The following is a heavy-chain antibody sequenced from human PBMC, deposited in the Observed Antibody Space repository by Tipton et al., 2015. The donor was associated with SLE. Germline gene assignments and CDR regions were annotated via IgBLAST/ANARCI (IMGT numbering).Heavy chain of an antibody. J-gene: IGHJ3*02. D-gene: IGHD3-10*01. V-gene: IGHV3-53*01. CDR3: ARDRSSGGAFDI. Sequence: SLRLSFAASGFTFSSYSMNWVRQAPGKGLEWVSVIYSGGSTYYADSVKGRFTISRDNSKNTLYLQMNSLRAEDTAVYYCARDRSSGGAFDIWGQGTMVTVSS. CDR2: IYSGGST. CDR1: GFTFSSYS.